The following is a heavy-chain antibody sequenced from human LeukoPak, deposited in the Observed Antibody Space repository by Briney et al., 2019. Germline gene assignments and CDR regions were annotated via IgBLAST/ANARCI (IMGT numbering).Heavy chain of an antibody. CDR3: ARRVQFIDAFDI. D-gene: IGHD1-1*01. Sequence: GGSLRLSCAASGFTFSEYYMRWVRQAPGKGVEWVAYISRSGSNKNYTGSVNGRFTISRDNAKNSLYLQMNSLRAEDTAVYYCARRVQFIDAFDIWGQGTMVTVSS. V-gene: IGHV3-11*01. J-gene: IGHJ3*02. CDR2: ISRSGSNK. CDR1: GFTFSEYY.